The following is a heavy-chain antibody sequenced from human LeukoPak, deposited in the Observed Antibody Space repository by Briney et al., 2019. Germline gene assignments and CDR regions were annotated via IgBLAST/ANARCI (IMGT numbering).Heavy chain of an antibody. CDR2: IFYSGST. D-gene: IGHD6-19*01. J-gene: IGHJ5*02. V-gene: IGHV4-39*07. CDR1: GGSISTSNYY. CDR3: ARSYSSGWGEGSWFDP. Sequence: SETLSLTCTVSGGSISTSNYYWGWIRQPPGKGLEWIGNIFYSGSTYYSPSLKSRVTISLDTSRNQFSLKLNSVTAADTAVYYCARSYSSGWGEGSWFDPWGQGTLVTVSS.